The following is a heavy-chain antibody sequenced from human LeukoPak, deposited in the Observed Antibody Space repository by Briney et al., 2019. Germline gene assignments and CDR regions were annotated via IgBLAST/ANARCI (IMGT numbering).Heavy chain of an antibody. Sequence: PGGSLRLSCTASGFTFSSYAMSWIRQPPGKGLEWIGYIYYSGSTNYNPSLKSRVTISVDTSKNQFSLKLSSVTAADTAVYYCARGEMVRGYNWFDPWGQGTLVTVSS. CDR3: ARGEMVRGYNWFDP. CDR1: GFTFSSYA. V-gene: IGHV4-59*01. CDR2: IYYSGST. D-gene: IGHD3-10*01. J-gene: IGHJ5*02.